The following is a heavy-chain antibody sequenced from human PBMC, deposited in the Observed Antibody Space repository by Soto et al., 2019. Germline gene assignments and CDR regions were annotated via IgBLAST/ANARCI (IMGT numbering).Heavy chain of an antibody. Sequence: GGSLRLSCAASGFTFSDYYMSWIRQAPGKGLEWVSYISSSGSTIYYADSVKGRFTISRDNAKNSLYLQMNSLRAEDTAVYYCARDRSYGDYAFDIWGQGTMVTVSS. D-gene: IGHD4-17*01. CDR2: ISSSGSTI. J-gene: IGHJ3*02. CDR1: GFTFSDYY. V-gene: IGHV3-11*01. CDR3: ARDRSYGDYAFDI.